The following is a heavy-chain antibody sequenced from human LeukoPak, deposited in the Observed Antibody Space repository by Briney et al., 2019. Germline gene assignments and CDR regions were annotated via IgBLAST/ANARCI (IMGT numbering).Heavy chain of an antibody. V-gene: IGHV3-23*01. J-gene: IGHJ4*02. CDR3: AKAAGTTRHLFDY. Sequence: PGGSLRLSCAASGFTFSSYGMTWVRQAPGKGLEWVSSINNSGGSTYYADSVKGRFTISRDNSKNTLYLQMNSLRVEDTAVYYCAKAAGTTRHLFDYWGQGTLVTVSS. CDR1: GFTFSSYG. CDR2: INNSGGST. D-gene: IGHD1-1*01.